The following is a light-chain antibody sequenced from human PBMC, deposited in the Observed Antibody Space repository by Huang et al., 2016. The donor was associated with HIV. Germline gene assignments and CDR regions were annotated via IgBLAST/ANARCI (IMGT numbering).Light chain of an antibody. CDR1: HSVLHNSNNKNY. V-gene: IGKV4-1*01. CDR2: WAS. J-gene: IGKJ1*01. Sequence: DIVMTQSPDSLAVSLGERATINGKSSHSVLHNSNNKNYLAWFQQKAGQPPRLLIYWASSRESGVPDRFSGSGSETEFTLTISSLQAEDVAVYYCQQYFGFPWTFGQGTKVEVK. CDR3: QQYFGFPWT.